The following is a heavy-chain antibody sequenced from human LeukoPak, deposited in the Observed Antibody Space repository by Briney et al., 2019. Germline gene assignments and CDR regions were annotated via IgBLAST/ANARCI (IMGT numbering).Heavy chain of an antibody. V-gene: IGHV4-34*01. D-gene: IGHD3-22*01. Sequence: SETLSLTCAVYGGSFSGYYWSWIRQPPGKGLEWIGSIYYGGSTYYNPSLKSRVTISVDTSKNQFSLKLSSVTAADTAVHYCARRVLITKYYFDDWGQGTLVTVSS. CDR1: GGSFSGYY. CDR2: IYYGGST. J-gene: IGHJ4*02. CDR3: ARRVLITKYYFDD.